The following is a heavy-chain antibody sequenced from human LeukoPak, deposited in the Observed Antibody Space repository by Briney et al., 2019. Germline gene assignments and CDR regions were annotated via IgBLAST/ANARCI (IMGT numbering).Heavy chain of an antibody. D-gene: IGHD5-18*01. CDR2: MNPNSGNT. CDR3: ATSQRGYSYGYWVY. V-gene: IGHV1-8*01. Sequence: GASVKVSCKASGYTFTSYDINWVRQATGQGLEWMGWMNPNSGNTGYAQKFQGRVTMTRNTSISTAYMELSSLRSEATAVYYCATSQRGYSYGYWVYWGQGTLVTVSS. CDR1: GYTFTSYD. J-gene: IGHJ4*02.